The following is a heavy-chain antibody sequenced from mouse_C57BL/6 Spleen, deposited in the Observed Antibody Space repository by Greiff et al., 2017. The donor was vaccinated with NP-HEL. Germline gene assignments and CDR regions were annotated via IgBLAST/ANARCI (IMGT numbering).Heavy chain of an antibody. D-gene: IGHD1-1*01. CDR2: ISSGSSTI. V-gene: IGHV5-17*01. J-gene: IGHJ1*03. CDR3: ARRYYSSSYQYFDV. CDR1: GFTFSDYG. Sequence: EVQLVESGGGLVKPGGSLKLSCAASGFTFSDYGMHWVRQAPEKGLEWVAYISSGSSTIYYADTVKGRFTISRDNAKNTLFLQMTSLRSEDTAMYYCARRYYSSSYQYFDVWGTGTTVTVAS.